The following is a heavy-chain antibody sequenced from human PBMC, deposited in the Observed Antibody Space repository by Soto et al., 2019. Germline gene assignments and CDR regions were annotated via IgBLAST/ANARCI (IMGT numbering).Heavy chain of an antibody. CDR2: IYYSGST. J-gene: IGHJ6*02. CDR1: GGSVSSGSYY. Sequence: PSETLSLTCTVSGGSVSSGSYYWSWIRQPPGKGLEWIGYIYYSGSTNYNPSLKSRVTISVDTSKNQFSLKLSSVTAADTAVYYCEREAHYPDSTGPGVYGMDVWGQGTTVTVSS. CDR3: EREAHYPDSTGPGVYGMDV. V-gene: IGHV4-61*01. D-gene: IGHD3-22*01.